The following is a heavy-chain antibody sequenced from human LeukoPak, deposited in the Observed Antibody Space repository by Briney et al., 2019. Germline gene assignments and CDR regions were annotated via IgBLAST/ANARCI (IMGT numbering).Heavy chain of an antibody. CDR2: IYYSGST. D-gene: IGHD3-10*01. J-gene: IGHJ6*03. Sequence: PSETLSLTCTVSGGSISSYYWSWIRQPPGKGLEWIGYIYYSGSTNYSPSLKSRVTISVDTSKNQFSLKLSSVTAADTAVYYCARGRGPRDLYYMDVWGKGTTVTISS. CDR1: GGSISSYY. CDR3: ARGRGPRDLYYMDV. V-gene: IGHV4-59*01.